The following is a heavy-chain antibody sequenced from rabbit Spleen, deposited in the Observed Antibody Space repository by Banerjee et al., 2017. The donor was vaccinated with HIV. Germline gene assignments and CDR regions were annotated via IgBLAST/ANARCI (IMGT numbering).Heavy chain of an antibody. J-gene: IGHJ6*01. V-gene: IGHV1S7*01. CDR2: IVPIFGVT. D-gene: IGHD8-1*01. CDR3: ARDSGSSFSSYGMDL. Sequence: QLVESGGGLVQPGGSLKLSCKASGFDFSTYSMSWVRQAPGKGLEWIGYIVPIFGVTYYANWVNGRFTISSHNAQNTLYLQLNSLTAADTATYFCARDSGSSFSSYGMDLWGPGTLVTVS. CDR1: GFDFSTYS.